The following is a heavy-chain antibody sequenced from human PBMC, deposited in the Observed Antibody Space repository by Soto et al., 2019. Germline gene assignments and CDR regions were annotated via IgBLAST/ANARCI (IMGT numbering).Heavy chain of an antibody. J-gene: IGHJ4*02. CDR3: ARDLAAMAAYYFDY. V-gene: IGHV3-21*01. CDR2: ISSSSSYI. D-gene: IGHD5-18*01. Sequence: GGSLRLSCAASGSTFSSYSMNWVRQAPGKGLEWVSSISSSSSYIYYADSVKGRFTISRDNAKNSLYLQMNSLRAEDTAVYYCARDLAAMAAYYFDYWGQGTLVTVSS. CDR1: GSTFSSYS.